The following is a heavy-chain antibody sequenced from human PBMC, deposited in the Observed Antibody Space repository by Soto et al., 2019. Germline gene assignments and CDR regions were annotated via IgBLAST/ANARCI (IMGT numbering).Heavy chain of an antibody. Sequence: EVQLVESGGGLVQPGGSLRLSCAASGFIVRGNYMNWFRQAPGKGLEWVSVMDSDGSTYYADSVRDRLTISRENSKTTVYLQSNRLRAGDTAVYYCATVSGFWSAVDYCGQGTLVTVSS. D-gene: IGHD3-3*01. CDR3: ATVSGFWSAVDY. J-gene: IGHJ4*01. V-gene: IGHV3-66*01. CDR1: GFIVRGNY. CDR2: MDSDGST.